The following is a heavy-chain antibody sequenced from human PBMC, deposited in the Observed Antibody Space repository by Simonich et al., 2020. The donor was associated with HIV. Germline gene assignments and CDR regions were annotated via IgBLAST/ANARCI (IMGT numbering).Heavy chain of an antibody. V-gene: IGHV1-18*01. CDR2: INPYNGNT. J-gene: IGHJ3*02. Sequence: QVQMVQSGAEVKKPGASVKVSCKASGFTFASFDITWVRQAPGQGLEWMGRINPYNGNTKHAKKPQGRVTRTTDTSTSTAYMELRSLRSDDTAVYYCARGGKHNFWSGHDGFDIWGQGTMVTVSS. CDR1: GFTFASFD. D-gene: IGHD3-3*01. CDR3: ARGGKHNFWSGHDGFDI.